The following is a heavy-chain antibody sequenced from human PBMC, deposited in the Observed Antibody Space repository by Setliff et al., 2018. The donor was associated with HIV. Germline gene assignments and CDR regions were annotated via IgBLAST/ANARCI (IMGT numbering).Heavy chain of an antibody. CDR2: ISYDGSNK. V-gene: IGHV3-30*04. CDR3: AREGYYDSRYYFDY. J-gene: IGHJ4*02. D-gene: IGHD3-22*01. Sequence: GGSLRLSCAASGFAFSNYAMHWVRQAPGKGLEWVAVISYDGSNKYYADSVKGRFTISRDNSKNTLYLQMDSLRAEDTAVYYCAREGYYDSRYYFDYWGQGTLVTVSS. CDR1: GFAFSNYA.